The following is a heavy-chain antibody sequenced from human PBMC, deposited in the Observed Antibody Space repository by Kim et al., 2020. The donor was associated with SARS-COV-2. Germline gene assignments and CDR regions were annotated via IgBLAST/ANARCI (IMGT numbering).Heavy chain of an antibody. Sequence: SETLSLTCTVSGGSISSSSYYWGWIRQPPGKGLEWIGSIYYSGSTYYNPSLKSRVTISVDTSKNQFSLKLSSVTAADTPVYYCARQRYSSSWHYWGQGTLVTVSS. CDR1: GGSISSSSYY. CDR3: ARQRYSSSWHY. J-gene: IGHJ4*02. D-gene: IGHD6-13*01. CDR2: IYYSGST. V-gene: IGHV4-39*01.